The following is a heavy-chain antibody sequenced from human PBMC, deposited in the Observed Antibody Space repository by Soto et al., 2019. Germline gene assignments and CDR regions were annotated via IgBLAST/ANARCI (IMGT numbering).Heavy chain of an antibody. CDR1: GFTFTNAW. CDR2: IKSKSDGGAT. Sequence: GGSLRLSCAASGFTFTNAWMTWVRQAPGKGLEWVGRIKSKSDGGATDYAAPVKGRFTISRDDSKNTLYLQMNSLKTEDTAVYYCTTGSWGHRYSGSYRLYYFDYWGQGTLVTVSS. J-gene: IGHJ4*02. D-gene: IGHD1-26*01. V-gene: IGHV3-15*07. CDR3: TTGSWGHRYSGSYRLYYFDY.